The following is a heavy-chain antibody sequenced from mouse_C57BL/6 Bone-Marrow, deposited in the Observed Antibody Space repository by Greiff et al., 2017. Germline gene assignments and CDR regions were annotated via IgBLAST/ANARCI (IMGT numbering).Heavy chain of an antibody. J-gene: IGHJ1*03. CDR1: GYTFTSYD. D-gene: IGHD1-1*01. CDR2: IYPRGGST. V-gene: IGHV1-85*01. CDR3: ARDYGSSYWYFDV. Sequence: QVQLQQSGPELVKPGASVKLSCKASGYTFTSYDINWVKQRPGQGLEWIGWIYPRGGSTKYNEKFKGKATLTVDTSSSTSYMELHSLTTEDSAVYFCARDYGSSYWYFDVWGTGTTVTVSS.